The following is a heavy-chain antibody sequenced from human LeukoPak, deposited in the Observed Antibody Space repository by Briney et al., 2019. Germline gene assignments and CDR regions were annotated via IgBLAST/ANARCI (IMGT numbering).Heavy chain of an antibody. CDR2: IYPGDSDT. Sequence: PGESLQISCKGSGYSFTSYWIGWVRQLPGKGLEWMGIIYPGDSDTRYSPSFQGQVTISADKSISTAYLQWSSLKASDTAVYYCVSGSYDDVDAFDIWGQGTMVTVSS. V-gene: IGHV5-51*01. D-gene: IGHD1-26*01. CDR3: VSGSYDDVDAFDI. J-gene: IGHJ3*02. CDR1: GYSFTSYW.